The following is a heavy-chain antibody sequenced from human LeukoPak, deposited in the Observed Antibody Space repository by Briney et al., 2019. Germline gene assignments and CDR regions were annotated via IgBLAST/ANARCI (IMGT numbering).Heavy chain of an antibody. CDR1: GFTFSSYS. Sequence: PGGSLRLSCAASGFTFSSYSMNWVRQAPGKGLEWVSYISSSSSTIYYADSVKGRFTISRDNAKNSLYLQMNSLRAEDTAVYYCATLYCSSTSCSRRDFDYWGQGTLVTVSS. CDR3: ATLYCSSTSCSRRDFDY. J-gene: IGHJ4*02. D-gene: IGHD2-2*01. V-gene: IGHV3-48*01. CDR2: ISSSSSTI.